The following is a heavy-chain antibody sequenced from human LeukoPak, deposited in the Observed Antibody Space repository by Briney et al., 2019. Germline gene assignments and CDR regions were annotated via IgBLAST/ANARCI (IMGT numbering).Heavy chain of an antibody. V-gene: IGHV4-59*01. D-gene: IGHD6-19*01. Sequence: SETLSLTCTVSGGSISSYYWSWIRQPPGKGLERIGYIYYSGSTNYNPSLKSRVTISVDTSKNQFSLKLSSVTAADTAVYYCARYSSGRGGWFDPWGQGTLVTVSS. CDR2: IYYSGST. J-gene: IGHJ5*02. CDR1: GGSISSYY. CDR3: ARYSSGRGGWFDP.